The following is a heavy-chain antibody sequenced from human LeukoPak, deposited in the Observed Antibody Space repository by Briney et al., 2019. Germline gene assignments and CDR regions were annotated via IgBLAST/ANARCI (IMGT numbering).Heavy chain of an antibody. Sequence: VASVKVSCKASGYTFTGYYMHWVRQAPGQGLEWMGWINPNSGGTNYAQKFQGRVTMTRDTSISTAYIELGRLRSDDTAVYYCARDPPVTRDHYYYYMDVWGKGTTVTVSS. CDR3: ARDPPVTRDHYYYYMDV. CDR2: INPNSGGT. D-gene: IGHD4-17*01. J-gene: IGHJ6*03. CDR1: GYTFTGYY. V-gene: IGHV1-2*02.